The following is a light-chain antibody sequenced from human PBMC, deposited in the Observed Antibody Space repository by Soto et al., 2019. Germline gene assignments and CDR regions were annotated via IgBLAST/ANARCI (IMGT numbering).Light chain of an antibody. CDR1: TTDIDNYDS. J-gene: IGLJ1*01. Sequence: QSALTQPPSVSGSPGQSVTISCTATTTDIDNYDSVSWYQQAPGTAPKLIIYDVNNRPSGAPDRFSGSTSGNTASLTISGLQAEDETDYFCSLYSSNGSLIFGVFGTGTKVTV. V-gene: IGLV2-18*01. CDR2: DVN. CDR3: SLYSSNGSLIFGV.